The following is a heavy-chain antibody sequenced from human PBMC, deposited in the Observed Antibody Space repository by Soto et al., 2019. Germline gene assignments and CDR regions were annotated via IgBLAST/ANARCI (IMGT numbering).Heavy chain of an antibody. J-gene: IGHJ4*02. CDR3: AKSPNFYCSSPNCYKYYFDY. D-gene: IGHD2-2*02. Sequence: QDHLVESGGGVVQPGTSLRLSCAASGFTFNTYGMHWVRQAPGKGLEWVAVISYDGSDKFYADSVKGRFTISRDNSKNALYLHMISLRPADTAIYYCAKSPNFYCSSPNCYKYYFDYWGQGTLVTVSS. V-gene: IGHV3-30*18. CDR2: ISYDGSDK. CDR1: GFTFNTYG.